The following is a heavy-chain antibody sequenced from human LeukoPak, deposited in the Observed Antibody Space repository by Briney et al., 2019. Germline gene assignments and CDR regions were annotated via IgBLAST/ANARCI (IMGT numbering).Heavy chain of an antibody. Sequence: ASVKVSCKAPGDALANYGITWVRQAPGQGLEWMGWNTGYSGNTNYAQHFQGRVTMTTERSTSTAYLELRSLRSDDTAVYYCARDWVDYDWGQGTLVTVSS. CDR1: GDALANYG. J-gene: IGHJ4*02. D-gene: IGHD4-17*01. CDR2: NTGYSGNT. CDR3: ARDWVDYD. V-gene: IGHV1-18*04.